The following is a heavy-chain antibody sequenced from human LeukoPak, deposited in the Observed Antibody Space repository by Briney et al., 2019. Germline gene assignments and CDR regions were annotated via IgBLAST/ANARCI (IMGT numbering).Heavy chain of an antibody. CDR1: GFTFSSYS. CDR2: ISSSSSYI. CDR3: ARAYVDTAMVTGFDH. Sequence: GGSLRLSCAASGFTFSSYSMNWVRQAPGKGLEWVSSISSSSSYIYYADSVKGRFTISRDNAKNSLYLQMNSLRAEDTAVYYCARAYVDTAMVTGFDHWGQGTLVTVSS. D-gene: IGHD5-18*01. J-gene: IGHJ4*02. V-gene: IGHV3-21*01.